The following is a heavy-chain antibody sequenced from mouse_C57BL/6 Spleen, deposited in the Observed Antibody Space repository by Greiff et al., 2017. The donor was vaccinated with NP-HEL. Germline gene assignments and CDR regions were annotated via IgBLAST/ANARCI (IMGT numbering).Heavy chain of an antibody. D-gene: IGHD1-1*01. Sequence: QVQLKQSGPELVKPGASVKISCKASGYAFSSSWMNWVKQRPGKGLEWIGRIYPGDGDTNYNGKFKGKATLTADTSSSTAYMQLSSLTSEDSAVYFCAITTVVATDAMDYWGQGTSVTVSS. V-gene: IGHV1-82*01. J-gene: IGHJ4*01. CDR1: GYAFSSSW. CDR2: IYPGDGDT. CDR3: AITTVVATDAMDY.